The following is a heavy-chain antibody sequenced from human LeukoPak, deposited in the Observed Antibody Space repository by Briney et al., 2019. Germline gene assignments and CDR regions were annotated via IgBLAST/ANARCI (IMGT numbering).Heavy chain of an antibody. CDR2: IYYSGST. J-gene: IGHJ6*03. Sequence: PSETLSLTCTVSGGSISSYYWSWIRQPPGKGLEWIGYIYYSGSTNYNPSLKCRVTISVDTSKNQFSLKLSSLTAADTAVYYCARVGPQYCGGDCYSSYYYYYMDVWGKGTTVTVSS. D-gene: IGHD2-21*01. CDR1: GGSISSYY. CDR3: ARVGPQYCGGDCYSSYYYYYMDV. V-gene: IGHV4-59*01.